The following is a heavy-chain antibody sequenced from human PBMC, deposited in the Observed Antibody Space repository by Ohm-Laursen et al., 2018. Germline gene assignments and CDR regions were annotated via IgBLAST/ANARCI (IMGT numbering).Heavy chain of an antibody. CDR2: IYHSGST. CDR3: AREGVDNWFDP. Sequence: SRTLSLTCTVSGGSISNQYWNWVRHSPGKGLEWIGYIYHSGSTKYNPFFNSRVTISVDTSQNQFSLNLRSVTTADTAVYYCAREGVDNWFDPWGQGTLVTVSS. J-gene: IGHJ5*02. CDR1: GGSISNQY. V-gene: IGHV4-59*11.